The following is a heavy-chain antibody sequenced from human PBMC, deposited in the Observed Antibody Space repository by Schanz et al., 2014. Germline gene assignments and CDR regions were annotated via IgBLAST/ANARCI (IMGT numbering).Heavy chain of an antibody. CDR2: IYSGIGA. V-gene: IGHV3-66*01. CDR3: ARDGNYYGSRNYYKTPYYFDY. D-gene: IGHD3-10*01. J-gene: IGHJ4*02. Sequence: EGQLAESGGGLVQPGGSLRLSCAVSGFTVSSNHMSWVRQAPGKGLEWDSVIYSGIGAYYADSVKDRFTISRDISKNTLHLQVTSLRAEDTAIYYCARDGNYYGSRNYYKTPYYFDYWGQGTLVTVSS. CDR1: GFTVSSNH.